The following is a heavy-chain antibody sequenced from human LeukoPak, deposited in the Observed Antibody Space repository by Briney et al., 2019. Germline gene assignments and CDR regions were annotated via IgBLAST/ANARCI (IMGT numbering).Heavy chain of an antibody. CDR2: ISYDGSNK. CDR1: GFTFSSYA. J-gene: IGHJ4*02. V-gene: IGHV3-30-3*01. CDR3: ARGGGNYEDYFDY. Sequence: GRSLGLSCAASGFTFSSYAMHWVRQAPGKGLEWVAVISYDGSNKYYADSVKGRFTISRDNSKNTLYLQMNSLRAEDTAVYYCARGGGNYEDYFDYWGQGTLVTVSS. D-gene: IGHD4/OR15-4a*01.